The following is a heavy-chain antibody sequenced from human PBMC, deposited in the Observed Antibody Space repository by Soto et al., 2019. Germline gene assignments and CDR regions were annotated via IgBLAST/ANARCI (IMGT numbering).Heavy chain of an antibody. CDR1: GFTFSGYG. J-gene: IGHJ5*02. Sequence: GGSLRLSCAASGFTFSGYGMSGVGQSPRKRLEWVSAISGSGGSTYYADSVKGRFTISSDNSKNTLYLHMKSLRAEDMAVYYCAKGALTLLGDSDKWFEPWGQGTLVPVSS. CDR2: ISGSGGST. D-gene: IGHD3-16*01. CDR3: AKGALTLLGDSDKWFEP. V-gene: IGHV3-23*01.